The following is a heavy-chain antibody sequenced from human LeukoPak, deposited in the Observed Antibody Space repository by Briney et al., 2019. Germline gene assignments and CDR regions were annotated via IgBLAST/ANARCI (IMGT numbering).Heavy chain of an antibody. Sequence: SETLSLTCTVFGDSISTFYWSWIRQPAGKGLEWIGHIYTSGSTNYNPSLKSRVTMSVDTSKNQFSLKLSSVTAADTAVYYCARHSPREYSGYDYMLGRRKRGYFDYWGQGTLVTVSS. CDR2: IYTSGST. V-gene: IGHV4-4*07. D-gene: IGHD5-12*01. CDR1: GDSISTFY. CDR3: ARHSPREYSGYDYMLGRRKRGYFDY. J-gene: IGHJ4*02.